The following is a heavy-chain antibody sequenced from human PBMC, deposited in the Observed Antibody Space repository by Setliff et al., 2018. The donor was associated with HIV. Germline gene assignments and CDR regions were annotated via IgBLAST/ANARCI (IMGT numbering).Heavy chain of an antibody. D-gene: IGHD3-22*01. CDR1: GGSVSSGSYY. CDR3: ARDVLGYDSTGRFDL. CDR2: IYTSGST. J-gene: IGHJ2*01. V-gene: IGHV4-61*02. Sequence: PSETLSLTCTVSGGSVSSGSYYWSWIRQPAGKGLQWIGRIYTSGSTNYNASLKSRVTISVDTSKNQFSLKLTSVTAADTAVYYCARDVLGYDSTGRFDLWGRGTLVTVPQ.